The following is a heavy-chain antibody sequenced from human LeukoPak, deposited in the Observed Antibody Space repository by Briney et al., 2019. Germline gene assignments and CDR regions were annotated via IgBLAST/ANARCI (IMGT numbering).Heavy chain of an antibody. D-gene: IGHD2-8*02. CDR2: ISSSGNTI. J-gene: IGHJ5*02. V-gene: IGHV3-48*03. Sequence: PGGSLKLSCAASGFTFTSYQMSWVRQAPGKGLEWVSYISSSGNTIYYADSVTGRFTISRDNANNSLYLQMNSLRAEDTAVYYCSKGAAFPYTGSVAPPPWGQGTLGPV. CDR1: GFTFTSYQ. CDR3: SKGAAFPYTGSVAPPP.